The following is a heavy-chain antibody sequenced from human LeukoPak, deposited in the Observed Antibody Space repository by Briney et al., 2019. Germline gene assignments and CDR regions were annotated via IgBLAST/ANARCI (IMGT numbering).Heavy chain of an antibody. Sequence: HPGGSLRLSCAASGFSVSSNYMSWVRQAPGKGLEWVSVIYCGGSTYYADSVKGRFTISRDNSKNTLYLQMNSLRAEDTAVYYCARDLLAAAVDYWGQGTLVTVSS. V-gene: IGHV3-66*02. CDR1: GFSVSSNY. D-gene: IGHD6-13*01. CDR3: ARDLLAAAVDY. J-gene: IGHJ4*02. CDR2: IYCGGST.